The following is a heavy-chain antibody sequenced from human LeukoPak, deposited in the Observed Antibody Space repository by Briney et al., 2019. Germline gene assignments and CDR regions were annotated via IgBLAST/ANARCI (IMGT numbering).Heavy chain of an antibody. CDR3: ARLAGLWFGDF. Sequence: GACLKISCRGAGYRFTSYWVGGGRQMPGKGLEWVGSIYPADSETRYSPSFQGQVTISADKSISTAYLQWSSLKASDTAMYYCARLAGLWFGDFWGQGTLVTVSS. D-gene: IGHD3-10*01. CDR2: IYPADSET. CDR1: GYRFTSYW. V-gene: IGHV5-51*01. J-gene: IGHJ4*02.